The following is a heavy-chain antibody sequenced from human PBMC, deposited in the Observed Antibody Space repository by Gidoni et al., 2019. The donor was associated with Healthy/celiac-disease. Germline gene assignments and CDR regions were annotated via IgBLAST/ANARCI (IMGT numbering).Heavy chain of an antibody. CDR3: ARDPLYCSSTSCYSDGMDV. D-gene: IGHD2-2*01. Sequence: QVQLQESGPGLVKPSETLSLTCTVPGGSISSYHWSWIRQPPGKGLEWIGYIYYSGSTNYNPSLKSRVTISVDTSKNQFSLKLSSVTAADTAVYYCARDPLYCSSTSCYSDGMDVWGKGTTVTVSS. J-gene: IGHJ6*04. CDR2: IYYSGST. CDR1: GGSISSYH. V-gene: IGHV4-59*01.